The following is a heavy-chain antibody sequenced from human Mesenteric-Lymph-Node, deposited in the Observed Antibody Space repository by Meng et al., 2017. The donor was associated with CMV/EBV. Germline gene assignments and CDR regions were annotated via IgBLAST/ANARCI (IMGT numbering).Heavy chain of an antibody. CDR3: ARDGFSTSSYYGMDV. CDR2: IYYSGST. J-gene: IGHJ6*02. Sequence: SETLSLTCTVSGGSISYYYWSWIRQPPGKGLEWIGYIYYSGSTNYNPSLKSRVTISVDTSKNQFSLKLSSVTAADTAVYYCARDGFSTSSYYGMDVWGQGTTVTVSS. D-gene: IGHD2-2*01. V-gene: IGHV4-59*01. CDR1: GGSISYYY.